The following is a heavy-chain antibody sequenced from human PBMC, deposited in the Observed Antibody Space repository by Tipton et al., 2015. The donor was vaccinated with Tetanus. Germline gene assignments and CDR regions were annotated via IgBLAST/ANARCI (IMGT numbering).Heavy chain of an antibody. Sequence: TLSLTCTVSGDSISPYYWSLIRQPPGKGLEWIGYIYYSGSTNYNPSLESRVTISVDTSKNQFSLKLRSVTAADTAVYYCARLYSYGSLYWFDPWGQGTLVTVSS. CDR1: GDSISPYY. D-gene: IGHD5-18*01. CDR2: IYYSGST. J-gene: IGHJ5*02. V-gene: IGHV4-59*01. CDR3: ARLYSYGSLYWFDP.